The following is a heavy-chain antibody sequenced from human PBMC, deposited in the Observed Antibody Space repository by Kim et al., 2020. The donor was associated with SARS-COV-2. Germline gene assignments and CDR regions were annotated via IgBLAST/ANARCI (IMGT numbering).Heavy chain of an antibody. D-gene: IGHD3-22*01. CDR2: ISNSGITI. J-gene: IGHJ3*02. CDR3: ARQGGYYYDSRDAFDI. CDR1: GFTFSDYY. Sequence: GGSLRLSCAASGFTFSDYYMSWIRQAPGKGLEWVSYISNSGITIYYADSVKGRFTISRDNAKNSLYLQMNSLRVEDTAVYYCARQGGYYYDSRDAFDIWGQEAMLTVSS. V-gene: IGHV3-11*01.